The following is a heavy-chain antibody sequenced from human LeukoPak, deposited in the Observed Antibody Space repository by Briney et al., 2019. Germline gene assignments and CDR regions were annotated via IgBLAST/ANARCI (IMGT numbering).Heavy chain of an antibody. Sequence: PETLCLTCGVYLVSFSEDFWGGISHTPQERVGWGGEITDYTGDTKYNPSPNSRVSISLEKSKNQFSLELRSVPAADTAVYYGARGRIAKIVVVHSFSYGMDVWGQGTTVAVSS. CDR1: LVSFSEDF. J-gene: IGHJ6*02. CDR2: ITDYTGDT. V-gene: IGHV4-34*01. D-gene: IGHD3-22*01. CDR3: ARGRIAKIVVVHSFSYGMDV.